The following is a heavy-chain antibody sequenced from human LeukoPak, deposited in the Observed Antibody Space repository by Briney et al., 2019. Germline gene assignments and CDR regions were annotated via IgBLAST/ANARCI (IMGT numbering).Heavy chain of an antibody. J-gene: IGHJ4*02. CDR2: ISYDGSNK. D-gene: IGHD3-10*01. Sequence: GGSLRLSCAASGFTFSSYGMHWVRQAPGKGLEWVAVISYDGSNKYYADSVKGRFTISRDNAKNSLYLQMDSLRDEDTAVYSCARDRPNTGFDFDYWGRGTQVTVSS. CDR3: ARDRPNTGFDFDY. V-gene: IGHV3-30*03. CDR1: GFTFSSYG.